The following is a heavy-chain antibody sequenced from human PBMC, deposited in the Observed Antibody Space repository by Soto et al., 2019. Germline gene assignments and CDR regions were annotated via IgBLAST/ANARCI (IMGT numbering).Heavy chain of an antibody. CDR3: ARDLWGYCGTDCYPLDV. CDR2: MYNTGST. V-gene: IGHV4-59*01. CDR1: GCSISGYY. Sequence: SETLSLTCTVSGCSISGYYWSWIRQPPGKGLEWIGYMYNTGSTVYNPSFKSRVTISVDTSKNQFSLKLNSVTAADTAVYYCARDLWGYCGTDCYPLDVWGQGTTVTVSS. J-gene: IGHJ6*02. D-gene: IGHD2-21*02.